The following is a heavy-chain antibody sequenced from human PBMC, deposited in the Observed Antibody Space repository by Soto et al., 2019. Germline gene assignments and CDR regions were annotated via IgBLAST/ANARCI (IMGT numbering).Heavy chain of an antibody. Sequence: LRLSCAASGFTFSGSAMHWVRQASGKGLEWVGRIRSKANSYATAYAASVKGRFTISRDDSKNTAYLQMNSLKTEDTAVYYCTRPGYSSIPSDYWGQGTLVTVSS. CDR1: GFTFSGSA. CDR2: IRSKANSYAT. CDR3: TRPGYSSIPSDY. D-gene: IGHD6-19*01. V-gene: IGHV3-73*01. J-gene: IGHJ4*02.